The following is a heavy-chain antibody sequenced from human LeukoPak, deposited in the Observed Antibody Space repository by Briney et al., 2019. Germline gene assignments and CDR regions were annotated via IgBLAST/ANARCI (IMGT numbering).Heavy chain of an antibody. D-gene: IGHD4-17*01. Sequence: GGSLRLSCAASGFTFSSYGMHWVRQAPGKGLEWVAVIWYDGSNKYYADSVKGRFTISRDNSKNTLYLQMNSLRAEDTAVYYCASEDYGDYVYHYWGQGTLVTVSS. J-gene: IGHJ4*02. CDR2: IWYDGSNK. CDR1: GFTFSSYG. V-gene: IGHV3-33*01. CDR3: ASEDYGDYVYHY.